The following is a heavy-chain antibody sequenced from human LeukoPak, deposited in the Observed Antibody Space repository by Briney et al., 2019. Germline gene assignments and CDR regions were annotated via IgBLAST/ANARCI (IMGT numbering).Heavy chain of an antibody. Sequence: SETLSLTCTVSGGSISSYYWSWIRQPAGKGLEWIGRIYTSGSTNYNPSLKSRVTMSVDTSKNQFSLKLSSVTAADTAVYYCARDYDILTGYHSNWFDPWGQGTLVTVSS. CDR3: ARDYDILTGYHSNWFDP. CDR1: GGSISSYY. D-gene: IGHD3-9*01. V-gene: IGHV4-4*07. J-gene: IGHJ5*02. CDR2: IYTSGST.